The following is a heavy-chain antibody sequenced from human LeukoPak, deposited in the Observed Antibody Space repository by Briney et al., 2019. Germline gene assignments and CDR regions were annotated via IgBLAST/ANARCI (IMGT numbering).Heavy chain of an antibody. Sequence: PGGSLRLSCAASGFTFSSYWMSWVRQAPGKGLEWVANIKQDGSEKYYVDSVKGRFTISRDNAKNSLYLQMNSLRAEDTAVYYCARDSGDETYYYDSSGYSDPSFDYWGQGTLVTVSS. CDR3: ARDSGDETYYYDSSGYSDPSFDY. V-gene: IGHV3-7*01. CDR1: GFTFSSYW. CDR2: IKQDGSEK. D-gene: IGHD3-22*01. J-gene: IGHJ4*02.